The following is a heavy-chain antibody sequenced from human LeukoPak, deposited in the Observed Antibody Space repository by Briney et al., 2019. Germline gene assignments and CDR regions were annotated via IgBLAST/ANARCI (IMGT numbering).Heavy chain of an antibody. Sequence: GGSLRLSCAASGFTFHYHTMHWVRQAPGKGLEWVSLISWDGVSTYYADSVKGRFTISRDNSKNFLYLQMNSLRAEDTAVYYCAKGRYCSSTSCYGRAALEAMKYYFDYWGQGTLVTVSS. CDR3: AKGRYCSSTSCYGRAALEAMKYYFDY. J-gene: IGHJ4*02. V-gene: IGHV3-43*01. D-gene: IGHD2-2*01. CDR1: GFTFHYHT. CDR2: ISWDGVST.